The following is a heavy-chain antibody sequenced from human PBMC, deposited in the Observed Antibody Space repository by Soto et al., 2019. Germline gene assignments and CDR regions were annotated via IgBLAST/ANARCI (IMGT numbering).Heavy chain of an antibody. Sequence: EVQLLESGGGLVQPGGSLRLSCAASGFTFSSYAMSWVRQAPGKGLEWVSAISGSGGSTYYADSVKGRFTISRDHSRNTLYLQMNSLSAEDTAVYYWATSRGGYDYWYFDLWGRGTLVTVAA. CDR3: ATSRGGYDYWYFDL. V-gene: IGHV3-23*01. CDR1: GFTFSSYA. CDR2: ISGSGGST. D-gene: IGHD6-19*01. J-gene: IGHJ2*01.